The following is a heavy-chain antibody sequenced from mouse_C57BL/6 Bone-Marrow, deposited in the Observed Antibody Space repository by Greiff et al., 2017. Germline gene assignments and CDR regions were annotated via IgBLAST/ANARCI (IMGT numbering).Heavy chain of an antibody. D-gene: IGHD2-1*01. CDR1: GYAFSSYW. CDR2: IYPGDGDT. V-gene: IGHV1-80*01. J-gene: IGHJ4*01. CDR3: AREGTGCGNGAMDY. Sequence: QVQLQQSGAELVKPGASVKISCKASGYAFSSYWMNWVKQRPGKGLEWIGQIYPGDGDTNYNGKFKGKATLTADKSSSTAYMQLSSLTSEDSAVYFCAREGTGCGNGAMDYWGQGTSVTVSS.